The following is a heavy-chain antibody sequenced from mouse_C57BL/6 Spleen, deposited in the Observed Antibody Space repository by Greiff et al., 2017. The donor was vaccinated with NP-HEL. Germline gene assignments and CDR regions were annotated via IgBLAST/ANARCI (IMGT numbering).Heavy chain of an antibody. D-gene: IGHD2-4*01. Sequence: VQLQQSGAELVRPGTSVKMSCKASGYTFTNYWIGWAKQRPGHGLEWIGDIYPGGGYTNYNEKFKGKATLTADKSSSTAYMQFSSLTSEDSAIYYGARSYYDYGRYFDYWGQGTTLTVSS. V-gene: IGHV1-63*01. J-gene: IGHJ2*01. CDR2: IYPGGGYT. CDR3: ARSYYDYGRYFDY. CDR1: GYTFTNYW.